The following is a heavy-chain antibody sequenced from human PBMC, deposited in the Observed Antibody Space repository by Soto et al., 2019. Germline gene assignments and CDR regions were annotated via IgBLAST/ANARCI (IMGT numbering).Heavy chain of an antibody. Sequence: PGGSLRLSCAASGFTFSSYWMHWVRQAPGKGLVWVSRINSDGSSTSYADSVKGRFTISRDNAKNTLYLQMNSLRAEDTAVYYCARAGYYDSSGYYHDAFDIWGQGTMVTVSS. D-gene: IGHD3-22*01. V-gene: IGHV3-74*01. J-gene: IGHJ3*02. CDR2: INSDGSST. CDR1: GFTFSSYW. CDR3: ARAGYYDSSGYYHDAFDI.